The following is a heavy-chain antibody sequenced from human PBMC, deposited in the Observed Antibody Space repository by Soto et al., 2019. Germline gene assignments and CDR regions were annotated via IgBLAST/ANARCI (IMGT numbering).Heavy chain of an antibody. CDR2: IYDTGSV. J-gene: IGHJ5*02. V-gene: IGHV4-4*07. CDR3: ARVQRYSGSFRWFDP. Sequence: SETLSLTCTVSGGSIRDYYWSWIRQPAGKGLEWIGRIYDTGSVNYNPSLKSRVTISVDIPQNQLSLILSPVTAADTAVYYCARVQRYSGSFRWFDPWGQGTLVTVLL. CDR1: GGSIRDYY. D-gene: IGHD5-12*01.